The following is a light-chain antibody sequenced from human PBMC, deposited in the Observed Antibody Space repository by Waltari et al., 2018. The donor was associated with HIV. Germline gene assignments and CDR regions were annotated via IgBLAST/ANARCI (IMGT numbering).Light chain of an antibody. V-gene: IGLV1-40*01. J-gene: IGLJ2*01. Sequence: QSVLTQPPSVSGAPGQRVTISCTGSSSNIGAGYDVHWYQQLPGTAPKLLIYDNNDRPSGVPDLFSGSKSGTLASLAITGLQADDEADYYCQSYDSSVSPVIFGGGTKLTVL. CDR3: QSYDSSVSPVI. CDR2: DNN. CDR1: SSNIGAGYD.